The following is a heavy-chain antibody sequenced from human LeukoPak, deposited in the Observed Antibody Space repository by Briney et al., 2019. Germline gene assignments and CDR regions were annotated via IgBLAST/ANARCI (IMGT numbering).Heavy chain of an antibody. CDR3: ASNRTSYDSSGSLDY. D-gene: IGHD3-22*01. J-gene: IGHJ4*02. Sequence: GGSLRLSCAASGFTFSSYAMSWVRQAPGKGLEWVSAISGSGGSTYYADFVKGRFTISRDNFKYPLYLPVTSMRAADTAVYCGASNRTSYDSSGSLDYWGQGTLVTVSS. CDR2: ISGSGGST. V-gene: IGHV3-23*01. CDR1: GFTFSSYA.